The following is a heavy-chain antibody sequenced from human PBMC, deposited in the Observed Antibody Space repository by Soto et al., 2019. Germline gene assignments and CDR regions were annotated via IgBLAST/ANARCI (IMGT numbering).Heavy chain of an antibody. CDR1: DVSIVTSNYY. Sequence: FVILSHTCTVSDVSIVTSNYYWGWIRQPPGKGLEWIGSIYFIGSTYYNPSLRSRVTISVDLSKSQLSLKLSSVTAADTAVYYCTTPVGWGQGTLVTVSS. D-gene: IGHD1-26*01. CDR2: IYFIGST. J-gene: IGHJ4*02. CDR3: TTPVG. V-gene: IGHV4-39*03.